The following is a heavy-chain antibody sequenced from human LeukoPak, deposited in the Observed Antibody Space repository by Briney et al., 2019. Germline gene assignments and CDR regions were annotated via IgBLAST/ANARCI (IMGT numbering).Heavy chain of an antibody. V-gene: IGHV3-23*01. CDR2: ISGSGGST. Sequence: GASLRLSCAASGFTFSSYAMSWVRQAPGKGLEWVSAISGSGGSTYYADSVKGRFAISRDNSKNTLYLQMNSLRAEDTAVYYCARDPATTLPYYYYGMDVWGQGTTVTVSS. CDR3: ARDPATTLPYYYYGMDV. J-gene: IGHJ6*02. D-gene: IGHD1-14*01. CDR1: GFTFSSYA.